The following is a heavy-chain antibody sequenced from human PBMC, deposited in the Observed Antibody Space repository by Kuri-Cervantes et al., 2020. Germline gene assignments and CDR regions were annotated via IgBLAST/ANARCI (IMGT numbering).Heavy chain of an antibody. CDR1: GFTFSSYS. CDR2: ISSSSSYI. D-gene: IGHD3-22*01. Sequence: GESLKISCAASGFTFSSYSMNWVRQAPGKGLEWVSSISSSSSYIYYADSVKGRFTISRDNAKNSLYLQMNSLRAEDTAVYYCARGPDSSGYYPPYFDYWGQGTLVTVSS. J-gene: IGHJ4*02. CDR3: ARGPDSSGYYPPYFDY. V-gene: IGHV3-21*01.